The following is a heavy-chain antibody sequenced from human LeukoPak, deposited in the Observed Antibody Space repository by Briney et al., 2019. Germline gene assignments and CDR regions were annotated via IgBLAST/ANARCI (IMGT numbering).Heavy chain of an antibody. J-gene: IGHJ4*02. CDR2: IRYDGSNK. CDR3: AKESSQWLARFIDY. D-gene: IGHD6-19*01. V-gene: IGHV3-30*02. Sequence: GGSLRLSCAASGFTFSSYGMRWVRQAPGKGLEWVAFIRYDGSNKYYADSVKGRFTISRDNSKNTLYLQMTSLRAEDTAVYYCAKESSQWLARFIDYWGQGTLVTVSS. CDR1: GFTFSSYG.